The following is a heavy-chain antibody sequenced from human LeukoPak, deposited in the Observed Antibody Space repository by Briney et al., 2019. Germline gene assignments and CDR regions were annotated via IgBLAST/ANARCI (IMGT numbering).Heavy chain of an antibody. Sequence: SETLSLTCAVYGGSFSGYYWSWIRQPPGKGLEWIGVINHSGSTNYNPSLKSRVTISVDTSKNQFSLKLSSVTAADTAVYYCARGSYDFWSGYYPNWFDPWGQGTLVTVSS. V-gene: IGHV4-34*01. J-gene: IGHJ5*02. CDR2: INHSGST. CDR1: GGSFSGYY. CDR3: ARGSYDFWSGYYPNWFDP. D-gene: IGHD3-3*01.